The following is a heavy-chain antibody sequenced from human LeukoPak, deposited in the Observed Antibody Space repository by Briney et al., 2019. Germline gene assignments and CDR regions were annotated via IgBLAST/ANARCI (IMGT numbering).Heavy chain of an antibody. CDR3: ARGHSNNWYSVYDM. J-gene: IGHJ3*02. D-gene: IGHD6-13*01. V-gene: IGHV3-53*05. CDR2: IYRGGAT. CDR1: GFTVSSDY. Sequence: TLRLSCTASGFTVSSDYITCVRQAPGGRQEWVSVIYRGGATYYADSVKGRFTISRDNCKNTLYLQMDSLRDEDTAVYDCARGHSNNWYSVYDMWGQGTRVTVSS.